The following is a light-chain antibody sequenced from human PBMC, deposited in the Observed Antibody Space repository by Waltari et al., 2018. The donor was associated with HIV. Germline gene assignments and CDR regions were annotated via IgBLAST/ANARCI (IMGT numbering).Light chain of an antibody. CDR3: QQCDNIPFT. CDR2: DAS. Sequence: DIQMTQSPSSLSASVGDRVTLTCQASQDIKKNLNWYQQKAGHAPKLLIYDASQLATGVPSKISGSGSGTHFTFTISSLQPEDFATYYCQQCDNIPFTFGPGTKVDFK. J-gene: IGKJ3*01. V-gene: IGKV1-33*01. CDR1: QDIKKN.